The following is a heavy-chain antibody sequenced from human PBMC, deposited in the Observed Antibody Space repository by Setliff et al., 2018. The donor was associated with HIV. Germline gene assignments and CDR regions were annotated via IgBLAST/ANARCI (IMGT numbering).Heavy chain of an antibody. D-gene: IGHD3-10*01. CDR1: GASISSGEYY. Sequence: PSETLSLTCTVSGASISSGEYYWSWIRRPAGKGLEWIGRSQASGSTNYNPSLKSRLTISVDPSKNQLSLNLNSVTAADTAVYYCARGRDGELFTKEGNYYYYMDVWGKGTTVTVSS. CDR2: SQASGST. CDR3: ARGRDGELFTKEGNYYYYMDV. V-gene: IGHV4-61*02. J-gene: IGHJ6*03.